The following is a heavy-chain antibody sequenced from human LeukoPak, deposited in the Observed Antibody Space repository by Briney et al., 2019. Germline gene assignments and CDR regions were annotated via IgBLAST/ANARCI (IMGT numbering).Heavy chain of an antibody. CDR3: ARGIMTPYYMDV. D-gene: IGHD3-16*01. CDR2: ISSSSSYI. J-gene: IGHJ6*03. CDR1: GFTFSSYS. V-gene: IGHV3-21*01. Sequence: GGSLRLSCAASGFTFSSYSMNWVRQAPGKGLEWVSSISSSSSYIYYADSVKGRFTISRDNAKNSLYLQMNSLGAEDTAVYYCARGIMTPYYMDVWGKGTTVSVSS.